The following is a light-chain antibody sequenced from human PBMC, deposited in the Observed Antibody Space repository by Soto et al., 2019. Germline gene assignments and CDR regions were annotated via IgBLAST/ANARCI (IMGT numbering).Light chain of an antibody. V-gene: IGKV1-5*03. J-gene: IGKJ2*01. CDR3: QQYNIYFT. CDR1: QGISSW. Sequence: DIRMTQSPSTLSASVGDRVTITCRASQGISSWLAWYQRKPGKAPKLLIYKASRLESGVPSRFSGSGSGTDSTLTISSLQPVYFATHYCQQYNIYFTFGQGTKLEIK. CDR2: KAS.